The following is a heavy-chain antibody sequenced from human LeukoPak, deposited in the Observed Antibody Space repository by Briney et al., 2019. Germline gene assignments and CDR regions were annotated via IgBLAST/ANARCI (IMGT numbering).Heavy chain of an antibody. J-gene: IGHJ2*01. CDR1: GGSISSYY. D-gene: IGHD3-22*01. Sequence: PSETLSLTCSVSGGSISSYYWRWLRQPPGKGLEWIGYIYYSGSTNYNPSLKSRVTISVDTSKNQFSLKLSSVTAADTAVYYCARGGYYYDSNGYPGWPEYWYFDLWGRGTLVTVSS. CDR2: IYYSGST. V-gene: IGHV4-59*01. CDR3: ARGGYYYDSNGYPGWPEYWYFDL.